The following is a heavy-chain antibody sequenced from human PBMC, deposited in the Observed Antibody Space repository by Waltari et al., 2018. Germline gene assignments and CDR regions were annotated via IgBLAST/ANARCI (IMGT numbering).Heavy chain of an antibody. J-gene: IGHJ5*02. D-gene: IGHD3-3*01. CDR3: TRGGNYDFWSHRPFVDP. Sequence: QVQLQQWGAGLLKPSETLSLTCAVYGASLSDYYWGWVRQSPGKGLEWIGQIRHPGSTNHNPSLKSRVIISVHTSQNQFSLQLSSVTAADTALYFCTRGGNYDFWSHRPFVDPWGQGTLVSVSS. V-gene: IGHV4-34*01. CDR2: IRHPGST. CDR1: GASLSDYY.